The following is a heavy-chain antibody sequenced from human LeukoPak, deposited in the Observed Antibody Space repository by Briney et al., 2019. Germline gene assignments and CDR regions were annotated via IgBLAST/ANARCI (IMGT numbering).Heavy chain of an antibody. D-gene: IGHD1-26*01. V-gene: IGHV1-46*01. Sequence: ASVKVSCKASGYTFTSHYMHWVRQAPGQGLGLMGTINPSGGGTSYAQKFQGRITMTRDTSTSTVSMELSSLTSEDTAVYYCARRRVGATVFDYWSQGTLVTVSS. J-gene: IGHJ4*02. CDR3: ARRRVGATVFDY. CDR2: INPSGGGT. CDR1: GYTFTSHY.